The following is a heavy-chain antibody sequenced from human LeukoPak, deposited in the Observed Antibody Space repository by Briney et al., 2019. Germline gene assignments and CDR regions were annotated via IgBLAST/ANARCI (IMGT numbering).Heavy chain of an antibody. CDR1: GGSISSSSDY. D-gene: IGHD3-10*01. CDR3: ARAPYYGSGTQRGDAFDI. CDR2: IYYSGST. V-gene: IGHV4-39*01. Sequence: PSETLSLTCTVSGGSISSSSDYWGWIRQPPGEGLEWIGSIYYSGSTYYNPSLKSRVTISVDTSKNQFSLNLSSVTAADTAVYYCARAPYYGSGTQRGDAFDIWGQGTMVTVSS. J-gene: IGHJ3*02.